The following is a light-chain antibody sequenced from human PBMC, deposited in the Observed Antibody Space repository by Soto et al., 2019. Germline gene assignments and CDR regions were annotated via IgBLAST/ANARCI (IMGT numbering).Light chain of an antibody. V-gene: IGKV1-27*01. CDR3: QEDNGDRPVA. CDR1: QAIDQS. J-gene: IGKJ3*01. Sequence: DIPMTQSPSSLSASVGDRVTITSRSSQAIDQSVAWYHQNPGQVPKLLIYAASTLHAGVPTRFSDSGSGTHFTLTITGLEPEDVATYFCQEDNGDRPVAFGPGTTVDV. CDR2: AAS.